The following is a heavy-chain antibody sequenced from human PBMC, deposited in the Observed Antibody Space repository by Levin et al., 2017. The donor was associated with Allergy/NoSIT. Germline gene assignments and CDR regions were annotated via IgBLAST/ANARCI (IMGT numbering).Heavy chain of an antibody. CDR2: FNPNSGGA. V-gene: IGHV1-2*02. J-gene: IGHJ4*02. CDR3: VRVYYYDGSGYYYEDS. CDR1: GYTFTGYH. Sequence: PAASVKVSCKASGYTFTGYHIHWVRQAPGQGLEWMGWFNPNSGGADYAQKFQGRVTMTRDTSFSTAYMELSRLRSDDTVVYYCVRVYYYDGSGYYYEDSWGQGTLVTVSS. D-gene: IGHD3-22*01.